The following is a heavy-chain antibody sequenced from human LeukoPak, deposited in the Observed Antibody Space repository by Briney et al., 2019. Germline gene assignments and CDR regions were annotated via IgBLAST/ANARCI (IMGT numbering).Heavy chain of an antibody. J-gene: IGHJ4*02. CDR3: ARDADYGDPEGYFDY. V-gene: IGHV3-21*01. D-gene: IGHD4-17*01. CDR2: ISSSSSYI. Sequence: ISSSSSYIYYAASVKGRFTISRDNAKNSLYLQMNSLRAEDTAVYYCARDADYGDPEGYFDYWGQGTLVTVSS.